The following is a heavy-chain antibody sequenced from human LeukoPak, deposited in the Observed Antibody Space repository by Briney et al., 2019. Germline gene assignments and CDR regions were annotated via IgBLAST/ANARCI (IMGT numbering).Heavy chain of an antibody. J-gene: IGHJ4*02. V-gene: IGHV4-4*08. CDR2: IHSSGST. D-gene: IGHD5-18*01. CDR3: ARDRRGYSYLDY. CDR1: SGSISNYY. Sequence: SETLSLTCTVSSGSISNYYWSWIRQPPGKGLEWIGYIHSSGSTNYNPSLKSRVTISGDTSKNEFSLKLTSVTAADTAVYFCARDRRGYSYLDYWGQGTLVTVSS.